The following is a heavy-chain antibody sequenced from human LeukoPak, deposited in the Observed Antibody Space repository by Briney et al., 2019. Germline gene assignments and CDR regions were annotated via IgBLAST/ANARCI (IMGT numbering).Heavy chain of an antibody. Sequence: PSETLSLTCTVSGGSISSSSYYWGWIRQPPGKGLEWIGSIYYSGSTYYNPSLKSRVTISVDTSKNQFSLRLNSVTAADTAVYYCARGGSGSPLDYWGQGTLVTVSS. V-gene: IGHV4-39*07. CDR1: GGSISSSSYY. D-gene: IGHD3-10*01. CDR3: ARGGSGSPLDY. J-gene: IGHJ4*02. CDR2: IYYSGST.